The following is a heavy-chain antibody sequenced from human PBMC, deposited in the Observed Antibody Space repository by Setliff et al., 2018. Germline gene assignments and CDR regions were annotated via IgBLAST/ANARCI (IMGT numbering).Heavy chain of an antibody. CDR3: ARQIRPGIALTGGLDY. CDR1: GGSFRGFY. D-gene: IGHD2-8*02. Sequence: SETLSLTCAVYGGSFRGFYWTWIRQPPGKGLEWIGEINHSGSSVYNPSLESRVSISVDTSKSQISLNLNSVTVADTAVYYCARQIRPGIALTGGLDYWGQGALVTVSS. J-gene: IGHJ4*02. V-gene: IGHV4-34*01. CDR2: INHSGSS.